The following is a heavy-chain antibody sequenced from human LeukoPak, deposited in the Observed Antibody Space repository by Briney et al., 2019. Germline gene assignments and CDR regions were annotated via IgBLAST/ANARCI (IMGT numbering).Heavy chain of an antibody. V-gene: IGHV4-59*12. J-gene: IGHJ4*02. CDR3: ARDEYYYGSGTSKRFDY. D-gene: IGHD3-10*01. CDR1: GGSISSYY. Sequence: SETLSLTCTVSGGSISSYYWSWIRQPPGKGLEWIGYIYYSGSTNYNPSLKSRVTMSVDTSKNQFSLKLSSVTAADTAVYYCARDEYYYGSGTSKRFDYWGQGTLVTVSS. CDR2: IYYSGST.